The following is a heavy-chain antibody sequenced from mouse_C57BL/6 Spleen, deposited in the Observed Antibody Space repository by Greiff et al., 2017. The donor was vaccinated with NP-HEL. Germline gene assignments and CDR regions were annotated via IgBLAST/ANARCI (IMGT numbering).Heavy chain of an antibody. V-gene: IGHV5-4*01. CDR2: ISDGGSYT. CDR1: GFTFSSYA. D-gene: IGHD1-1*01. Sequence: EVQLVESGGGLVKPGGSPKLSCAASGFTFSSYAMSWVRQTPEKRLEWVATISDGGSYTYYPDNVKGRFTISRDNAKNNLYLQMSHLKSEDTAMYYCARAGSSLYYFDYWGQGTTLTVSS. CDR3: ARAGSSLYYFDY. J-gene: IGHJ2*01.